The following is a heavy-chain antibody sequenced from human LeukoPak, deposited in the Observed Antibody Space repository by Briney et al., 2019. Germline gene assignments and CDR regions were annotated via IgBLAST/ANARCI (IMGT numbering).Heavy chain of an antibody. V-gene: IGHV4-59*01. CDR2: IYYGGST. CDR1: GGSISSYY. CDR3: ARGDQGGASSWQHYFDY. J-gene: IGHJ4*02. D-gene: IGHD6-13*01. Sequence: SETLSLTCTVSGGSISSYYWSWIRQPPGKGLEWIGYIYYGGSTNYNPSLKSRVTISVDTSKNQFSLKLSSVTAADTAVYYCARGDQGGASSWQHYFDYWGQGTLVTVSS.